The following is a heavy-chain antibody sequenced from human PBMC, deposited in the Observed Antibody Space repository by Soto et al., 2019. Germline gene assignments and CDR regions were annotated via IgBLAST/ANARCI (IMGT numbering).Heavy chain of an antibody. CDR2: ISAYNGNT. V-gene: IGHV1-18*01. CDR3: AREWVGDTIFGVVEGGMDV. CDR1: GYTFTSYG. Sequence: QVQLVQSGAEVKKPGASVKVSCKASGYTFTSYGISWVRQAPGQGLEWMGWISAYNGNTNYAQKPQGRVTMTTDTSTSTAYMELRSLRSDDTAVYYCAREWVGDTIFGVVEGGMDVWGQGTTVTVSS. D-gene: IGHD3-3*01. J-gene: IGHJ6*02.